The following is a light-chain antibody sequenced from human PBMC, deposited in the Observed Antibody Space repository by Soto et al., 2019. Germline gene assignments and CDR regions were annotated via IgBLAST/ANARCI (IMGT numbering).Light chain of an antibody. Sequence: QSALTQPASVSGSPGQSITISCTGTSSDVGGYNYVSWYQQHPGKAPKLMIYEVSNRPSGLSNRFSGSKSGNTASLTISGLQAEDEADYYCSSYTSSSSLCVFGTGTKVTVL. CDR1: SSDVGGYNY. CDR3: SSYTSSSSLCV. CDR2: EVS. J-gene: IGLJ1*01. V-gene: IGLV2-14*01.